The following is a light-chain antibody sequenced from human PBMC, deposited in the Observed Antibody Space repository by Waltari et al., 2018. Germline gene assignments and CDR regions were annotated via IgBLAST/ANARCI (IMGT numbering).Light chain of an antibody. J-gene: IGLJ3*02. CDR3: AAWDDSLSGRV. V-gene: IGLV1-47*01. CDR1: RSNIGSNY. Sequence: QSVLTQPPSASGTPGQRVTLPCSGSRSNIGSNYVYWYQQVHGTAPKLLIYRNNQRPSGVPDRFSGSKSGTSASLAISGLRSEDEVDYYCAAWDDSLSGRVFGGGTKVTVL. CDR2: RNN.